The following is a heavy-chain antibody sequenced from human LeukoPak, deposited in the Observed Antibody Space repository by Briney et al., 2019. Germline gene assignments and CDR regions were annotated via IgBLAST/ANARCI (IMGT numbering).Heavy chain of an antibody. J-gene: IGHJ4*02. V-gene: IGHV3-30*02. Sequence: GGSLRLSXAASGFTFSSYGMHWVRQAPGKGLEWVAFIRYDVTNKYYADSVKGRFTISRDNSKNTLYLQMNSLRAEDTAVYYCAKDQSWYGSGSYPADYWGQGTLVTVSS. CDR2: IRYDVTNK. D-gene: IGHD3-10*01. CDR3: AKDQSWYGSGSYPADY. CDR1: GFTFSSYG.